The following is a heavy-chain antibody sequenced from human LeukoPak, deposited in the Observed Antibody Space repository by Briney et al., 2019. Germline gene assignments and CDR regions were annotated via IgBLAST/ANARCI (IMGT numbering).Heavy chain of an antibody. Sequence: PSETLSITCTVSGGSISGYYWSWIRQPPGKGMEWIGYIYYSGSTNYNPSLKSRVTISVDTSKNQFSLKLSSVTAADTAVYYCARVGDSSGYSDYWGQGTLVTVSS. CDR1: GGSISGYY. J-gene: IGHJ4*02. V-gene: IGHV4-59*12. CDR3: ARVGDSSGYSDY. CDR2: IYYSGST. D-gene: IGHD3-22*01.